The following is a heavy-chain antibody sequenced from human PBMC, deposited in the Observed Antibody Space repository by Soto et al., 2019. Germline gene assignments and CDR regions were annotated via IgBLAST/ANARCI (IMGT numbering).Heavy chain of an antibody. Sequence: ASVKVSCKASGYTFTSYAMHWVRQAPGQRLEWMGWINAGNGNTKYSQKFQGRVTITRDTSASTAYMELSSLRSEDTAVYYCARDPRYCSSTSCYYYYYMDVWGKGTTVTVSS. D-gene: IGHD2-2*01. CDR2: INAGNGNT. CDR3: ARDPRYCSSTSCYYYYYMDV. CDR1: GYTFTSYA. V-gene: IGHV1-3*01. J-gene: IGHJ6*03.